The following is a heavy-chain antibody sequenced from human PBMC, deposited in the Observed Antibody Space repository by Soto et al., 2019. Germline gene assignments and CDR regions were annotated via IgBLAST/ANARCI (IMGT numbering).Heavy chain of an antibody. CDR3: ARDNMGRATIPRYYYYYYGMDV. CDR2: IYYSGST. J-gene: IGHJ6*02. CDR1: GGSISSYY. D-gene: IGHD5-12*01. Sequence: TLSLTCTVSGGSISSYYWSWIRQPPGKGLEWIGYIYYSGSTNYNPSLKSRVTISVDTSKNQFSLKLSSVTAADTAVYYCARDNMGRATIPRYYYYYYGMDVWGQGTTVTVSS. V-gene: IGHV4-59*01.